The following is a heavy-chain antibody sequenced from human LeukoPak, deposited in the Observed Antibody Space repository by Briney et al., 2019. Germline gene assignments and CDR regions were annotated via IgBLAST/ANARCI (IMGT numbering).Heavy chain of an antibody. CDR2: ISSSGSTT. Sequence: GGSLRLSCAASGFSFSSYEMNWVRQAPGKGLEWVSYISSSGSTTYYADSVKGRFTISRDNAKNSLFLQMNSLRAEDTAVYFCARMFEFWGQGTLVTVSS. CDR1: GFSFSSYE. CDR3: ARMFEF. V-gene: IGHV3-48*03. J-gene: IGHJ4*02.